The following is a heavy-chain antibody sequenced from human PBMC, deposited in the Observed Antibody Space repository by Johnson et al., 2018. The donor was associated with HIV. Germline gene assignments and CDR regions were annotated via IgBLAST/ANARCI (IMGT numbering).Heavy chain of an antibody. CDR2: ISYDGSYK. D-gene: IGHD2-15*01. CDR3: AKEDCSAIVCSDDGFHL. V-gene: IGHV3-30*18. Sequence: QVQLVESGGGVVQPGRSLRLSCVASGFTLGSFGMHWVRQAPGKGLEWVAVISYDGSYKYYADSVKGRFTVSRDSSKTTLFLQMKSLRPEDTAVYFWAKEDCSAIVCSDDGFHLWGQGTMVTLSS. J-gene: IGHJ3*01. CDR1: GFTLGSFG.